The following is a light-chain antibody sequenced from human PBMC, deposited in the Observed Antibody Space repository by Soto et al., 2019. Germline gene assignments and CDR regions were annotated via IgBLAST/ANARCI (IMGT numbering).Light chain of an antibody. Sequence: EIVMTQSPATLYVSPGERATLSCRASQYIGSNLAWYQQKPGQAPRLLISGASTRATGIPARFIVSGSGTEFTLTISRLQSEDFAVYDCEQYNNWPITFCQGTRLEIK. V-gene: IGKV3-15*01. CDR1: QYIGSN. J-gene: IGKJ5*01. CDR2: GAS. CDR3: EQYNNWPIT.